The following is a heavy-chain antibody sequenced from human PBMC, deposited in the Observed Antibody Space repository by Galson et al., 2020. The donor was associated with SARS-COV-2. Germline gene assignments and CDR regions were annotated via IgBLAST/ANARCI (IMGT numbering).Heavy chain of an antibody. CDR3: ARVLIGDYTSYYYYGMDV. J-gene: IGHJ6*02. CDR1: GYTFTSYA. Sequence: ASVKVSCKASGYTFTSYAMNWVRQAPGQGLEWMGWINTNTGNPTYAQGFTGRFVFSLDTSVSTAYLQISSLKAEDTAVYYCARVLIGDYTSYYYYGMDVWGQGTTVTVSS. D-gene: IGHD4-17*01. CDR2: INTNTGNP. V-gene: IGHV7-4-1*02.